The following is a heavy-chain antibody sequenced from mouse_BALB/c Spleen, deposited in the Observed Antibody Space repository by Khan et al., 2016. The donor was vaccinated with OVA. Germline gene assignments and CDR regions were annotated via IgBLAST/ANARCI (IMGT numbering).Heavy chain of an antibody. J-gene: IGHJ2*01. CDR3: TRDRIDY. CDR2: INPTSGYT. Sequence: VELVESGAELAKPGASVKMSCKASGYTFTTYWMHWVKQRPGQGLAWIGYINPTSGYTDYNEKFKDRATLSADKSSSTAYMQLSSLTSEDSAVYYCTRDRIDYWGQGTTLTVSS. V-gene: IGHV1-7*01. CDR1: GYTFTTYW.